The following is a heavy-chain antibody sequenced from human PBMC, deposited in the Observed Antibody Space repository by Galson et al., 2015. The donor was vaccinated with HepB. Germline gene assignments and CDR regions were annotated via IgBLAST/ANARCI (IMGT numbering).Heavy chain of an antibody. CDR3: ARVMTPSYAFDL. CDR1: GGSMSPYY. Sequence: TLSLTCTVSGGSMSPYYWGWIRQPPGKRLDWIGHIYYSGSTHYNPSLNSRVTISVDTSKNQFSLRLTSVTAADTAIYYCARVMTPSYAFDLWAHGALVTVSS. D-gene: IGHD2-21*02. CDR2: IYYSGST. V-gene: IGHV4-59*01. J-gene: IGHJ3*01.